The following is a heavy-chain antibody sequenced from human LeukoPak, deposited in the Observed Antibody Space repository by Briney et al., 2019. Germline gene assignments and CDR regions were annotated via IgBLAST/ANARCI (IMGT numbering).Heavy chain of an antibody. CDR2: IRQDGSEK. D-gene: IGHD2-15*01. CDR3: ARSGPGRWFDP. Sequence: GGSLRLSCAASGFTFTNYWMEWVRQAPGKGLEWVANIRQDGSEKSYVGSVKGRFTISRDNAKNSVYLQMNSLRVEDTAVYYCARSGPGRWFDPWGQGTLVTVSS. J-gene: IGHJ5*02. CDR1: GFTFTNYW. V-gene: IGHV3-7*01.